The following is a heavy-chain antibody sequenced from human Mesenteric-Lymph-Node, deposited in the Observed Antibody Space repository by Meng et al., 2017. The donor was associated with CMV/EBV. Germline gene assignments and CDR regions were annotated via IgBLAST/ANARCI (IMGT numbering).Heavy chain of an antibody. J-gene: IGHJ5*02. CDR3: ARDFGSNENFFDP. CDR2: VYHAGAT. CDR1: GRSIISGGYY. Sequence: TVSGRSIISGGYYWSWIRQRPGQGLEWIGYVYHAGATYYNPSLKGRVSMSADTSKNLFSMQMTSVTAADTAVYYCARDFGSNENFFDPWGQGTLVTVSS. V-gene: IGHV4-31*02. D-gene: IGHD3-3*01.